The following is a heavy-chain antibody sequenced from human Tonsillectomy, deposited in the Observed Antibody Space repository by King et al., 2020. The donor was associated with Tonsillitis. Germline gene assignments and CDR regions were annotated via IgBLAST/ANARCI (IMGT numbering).Heavy chain of an antibody. D-gene: IGHD2-2*01. Sequence: QLVQSGGGLVQPGRSLRLSCAASGFTFDDYAMHWVRQAPGKGLEWVSGISWNSGSIGYADSVKGRFTISRDNAKNSLYLQMNSLRAEDTALYYCAKGAGFGCSSTSGPVDYWGQGTLVTVSS. J-gene: IGHJ4*02. CDR3: AKGAGFGCSSTSGPVDY. CDR2: ISWNSGSI. V-gene: IGHV3-9*01. CDR1: GFTFDDYA.